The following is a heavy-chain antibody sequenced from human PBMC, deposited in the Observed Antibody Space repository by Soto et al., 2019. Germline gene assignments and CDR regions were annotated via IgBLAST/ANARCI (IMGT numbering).Heavy chain of an antibody. J-gene: IGHJ5*02. V-gene: IGHV1-8*01. CDR2: MNPNNGNT. Sequence: QVKLVQSGAEVKKPGASVKVSCKASGYSFPSYDINWVRQATGQGLEWMGWMNPNNGNTGYAQKFQGRITMTRNTSISTAYMELSSLTSEDTAVYYCARAGPLDVGAWGQGSLVTVSS. CDR1: GYSFPSYD. D-gene: IGHD2-15*01. CDR3: ARAGPLDVGA.